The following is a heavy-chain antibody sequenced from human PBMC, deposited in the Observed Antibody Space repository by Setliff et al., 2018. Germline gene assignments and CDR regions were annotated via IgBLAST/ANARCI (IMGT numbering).Heavy chain of an antibody. CDR1: GFTFSRYW. CDR3: AKDRRNVLRFKWFDP. CDR2: IKQDGSEK. V-gene: IGHV3-7*03. J-gene: IGHJ5*02. D-gene: IGHD3-3*01. Sequence: PGGSLRLSCAASGFTFSRYWMSWVRQAPGKGLEWVANIKQDGSEKYYVDSVKGRFTMSRDNAKNSLFLQMNSLRAEDTAVYYCAKDRRNVLRFKWFDPWGQGTLVTVSS.